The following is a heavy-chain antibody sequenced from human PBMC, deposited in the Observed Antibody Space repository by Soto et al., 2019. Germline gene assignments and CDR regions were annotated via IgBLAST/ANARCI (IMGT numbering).Heavy chain of an antibody. V-gene: IGHV3-30-3*01. CDR2: MSYDGSNT. CDR3: AKVFDDQTGLYYFGMDV. CDR1: GFTFSNFA. Sequence: VQLVESGGRVVPPGGSLRLSCAASGFTFSNFAMHWVRQAPGKGLESVAVMSYDGSNTYHADSVTGRFTISRDNSRNTLYLQMTSPKTDDTAVDFCAKVFDDQTGLYYFGMDVWGQGTTVTVSS. J-gene: IGHJ6*02. D-gene: IGHD1-1*01.